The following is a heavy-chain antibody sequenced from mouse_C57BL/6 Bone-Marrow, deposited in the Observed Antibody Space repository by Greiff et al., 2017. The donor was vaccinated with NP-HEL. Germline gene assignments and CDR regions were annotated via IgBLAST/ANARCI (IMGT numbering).Heavy chain of an antibody. CDR1: GFTFSDYY. Sequence: EVKLVESEGGLVQPGSSMKLSCTASGFTFSDYYMAWVRQVPEKGLEWVANINYDGSSTYYLDSLKSRFIISRDNAKNILYLQMSSLKSEDTATYYCARGDYGSFAYWGQGTLVTVSA. CDR3: ARGDYGSFAY. V-gene: IGHV5-16*01. CDR2: INYDGSST. J-gene: IGHJ3*01. D-gene: IGHD1-1*01.